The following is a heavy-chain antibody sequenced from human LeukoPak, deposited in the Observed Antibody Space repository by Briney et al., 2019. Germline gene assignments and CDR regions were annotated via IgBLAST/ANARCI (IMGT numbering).Heavy chain of an antibody. V-gene: IGHV3-23*01. CDR1: GFIFSNYA. D-gene: IGHD2-21*01. Sequence: GGSLRLSCAASGFIFSNYAMSWVRQAPGKGLEWASAISSTDAGTYHADSVRGRFTISRDSSKNTLYLQMNSLRAEDAAVYYCAKAPVTSCRGAYCYPFDYWGQGTLVTVSS. CDR3: AKAPVTSCRGAYCYPFDY. CDR2: ISSTDAGT. J-gene: IGHJ4*02.